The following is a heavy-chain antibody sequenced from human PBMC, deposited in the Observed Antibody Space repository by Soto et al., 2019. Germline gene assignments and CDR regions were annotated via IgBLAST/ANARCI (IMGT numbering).Heavy chain of an antibody. CDR3: AKDITMVRGTVPH. V-gene: IGHV3-9*01. CDR1: GFTFYDYA. D-gene: IGHD3-10*01. Sequence: GGSLRLSCAASGFTFYDYAMHWVRQAPGKGLEWVSGISWNSGSIGYADSVKGRFTISRDNAKNSLYLQMNSLRAEDTALYYCAKDITMVRGTVPHWGQGTLVTVSS. J-gene: IGHJ4*02. CDR2: ISWNSGSI.